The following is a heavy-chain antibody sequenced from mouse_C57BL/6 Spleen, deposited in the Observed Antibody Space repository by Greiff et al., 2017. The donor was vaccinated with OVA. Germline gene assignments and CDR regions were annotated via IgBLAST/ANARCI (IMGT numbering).Heavy chain of an antibody. Sequence: DVMLVESGGGLVKPGGSLKLSCAASGFTFSDYGMHWVRQAPEKGLEWVAYISSGSSTIYYADTVKGRFTISRDTAKNTLFLQMTSLRSEDTAMYYCARSYYGSSPWYFDVWGTGTTVTVSS. V-gene: IGHV5-17*01. D-gene: IGHD1-1*01. J-gene: IGHJ1*03. CDR1: GFTFSDYG. CDR3: ARSYYGSSPWYFDV. CDR2: ISSGSSTI.